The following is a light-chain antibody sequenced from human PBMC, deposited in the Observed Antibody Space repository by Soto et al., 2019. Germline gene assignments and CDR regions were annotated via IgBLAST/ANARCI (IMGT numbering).Light chain of an antibody. CDR2: EVT. V-gene: IGLV2-8*01. Sequence: QSVLTQPPSASGSPGQSVTISCTGTSSDIGAYDYVSWYQQHPGKAPKLIIYEVTKRPSGVPDRFSASKSGNKASLTVSGLQAEDEADYYCSSYAGSGSLYVFGAGTKVTVL. CDR1: SSDIGAYDY. J-gene: IGLJ1*01. CDR3: SSYAGSGSLYV.